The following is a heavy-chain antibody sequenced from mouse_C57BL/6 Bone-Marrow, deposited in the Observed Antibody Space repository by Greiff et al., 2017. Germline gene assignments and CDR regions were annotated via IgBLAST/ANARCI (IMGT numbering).Heavy chain of an antibody. CDR2: IYPGSGNT. CDR3: ARAHYYGSRVFAY. D-gene: IGHD1-1*01. Sequence: VQLQESGAELVRPGASVKLSCKASGYTFTDYYINWVKQRPGQGLEWIARIYPGSGNTYYNEKFKGKATLTAEKSSSTAYMQLSSLTSEDSAVYFCARAHYYGSRVFAYWGQGTLVTVSA. J-gene: IGHJ3*01. CDR1: GYTFTDYY. V-gene: IGHV1-76*01.